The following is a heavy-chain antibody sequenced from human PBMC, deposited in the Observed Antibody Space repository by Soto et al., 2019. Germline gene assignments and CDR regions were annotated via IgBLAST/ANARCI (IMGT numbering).Heavy chain of an antibody. CDR2: ISGSGGST. J-gene: IGHJ5*02. CDR3: AKDRFLEWTHNWFDP. D-gene: IGHD3-3*01. Sequence: PGGSLRLSCAASGFTFSSYAMSWVRQAPGKGLEWVSAISGSGGSTYYADSVKGRFTISRDNSKNTLYLQMNSLRAEDTAVYYCAKDRFLEWTHNWFDPWGQGTLVTVSS. CDR1: GFTFSSYA. V-gene: IGHV3-23*01.